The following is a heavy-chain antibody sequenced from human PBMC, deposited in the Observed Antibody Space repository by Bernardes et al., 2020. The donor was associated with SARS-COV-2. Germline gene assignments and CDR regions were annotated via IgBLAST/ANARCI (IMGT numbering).Heavy chain of an antibody. J-gene: IGHJ6*02. CDR1: GFTFDDYA. CDR2: ISWNSGNI. Sequence: GGSLRLSCAASGFTFDDYAMHWVRQAPGKGLEWVSGISWNSGNIGYADSVKGRFIFSRDNAKHSLYLQMNSLRAEDTALYYCAKDRYYYGWGSYGPNYHYCGMDVWGRGTTVTVSS. D-gene: IGHD3-10*01. CDR3: AKDRYYYGWGSYGPNYHYCGMDV. V-gene: IGHV3-9*01.